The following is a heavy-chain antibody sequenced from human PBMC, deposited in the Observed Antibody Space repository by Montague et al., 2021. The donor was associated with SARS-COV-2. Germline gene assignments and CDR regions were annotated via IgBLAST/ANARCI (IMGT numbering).Heavy chain of an antibody. CDR3: AREGGTKSSHWWGAFDS. Sequence: SETLSLTCTVSGGSISSYYWNWIRQSPGKGLEWIGYIYYSGSTKXNPSLKSRVTISVDTSKSQMSLRLNSVTAADTAVYFCAREGGTKSSHWWGAFDSWGHGTLVTVSS. V-gene: IGHV4-59*01. CDR1: GGSISSYY. D-gene: IGHD2-15*01. CDR2: IYYSGST. J-gene: IGHJ5*01.